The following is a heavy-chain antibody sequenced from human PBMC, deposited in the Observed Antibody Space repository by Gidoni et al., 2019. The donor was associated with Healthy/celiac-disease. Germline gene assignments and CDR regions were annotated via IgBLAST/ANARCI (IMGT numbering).Heavy chain of an antibody. J-gene: IGHJ5*02. CDR3: ARNPHYYDSSGYLPSGWFDP. CDR2: INPSGGST. D-gene: IGHD3-22*01. V-gene: IGHV1-46*01. CDR1: GYTFTSYY. Sequence: QVQLVQSGAEVKKPGASVKVSCKASGYTFTSYYMPWVRQAPGQGLEWMGIINPSGGSTSYAQKFQGRVTMTRDTSTSTVYMELSSLRSEDTAVYYCARNPHYYDSSGYLPSGWFDPWGQGTLVTVSS.